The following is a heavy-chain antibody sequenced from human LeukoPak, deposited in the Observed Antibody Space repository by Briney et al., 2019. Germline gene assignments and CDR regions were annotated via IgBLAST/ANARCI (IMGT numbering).Heavy chain of an antibody. CDR2: LYYTGST. CDR3: AREYYGGTFDY. CDR1: GGSISSYY. V-gene: IGHV4-59*01. Sequence: SDTLSLTCSVSGGSISSYYWSWIRQPPGKGLEWIGYLYYTGSTKYNPSLKGRVTISADTSKNQISLKLSSVTAADTAVYYCAREYYGGTFDYWGQGTLVTVSS. D-gene: IGHD4-23*01. J-gene: IGHJ4*02.